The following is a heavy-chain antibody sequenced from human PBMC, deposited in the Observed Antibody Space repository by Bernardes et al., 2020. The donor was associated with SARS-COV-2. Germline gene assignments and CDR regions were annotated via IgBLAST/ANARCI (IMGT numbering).Heavy chain of an antibody. V-gene: IGHV4-30-4*01. CDR3: ARVRRITIFGVVAGVIGSPYGMDV. CDR2: IYYSGST. Sequence: SETLSLTCTVSGASISSGDYYWSWIRQPPGKGLEWIGYIYYSGSTYYNPSLKSRVTISVDTSKNQFSLKLSSVTAADTTVYYCARVRRITIFGVVAGVIGSPYGMDVWGQGTTVTVSS. CDR1: GASISSGDYY. J-gene: IGHJ6*02. D-gene: IGHD3-3*01.